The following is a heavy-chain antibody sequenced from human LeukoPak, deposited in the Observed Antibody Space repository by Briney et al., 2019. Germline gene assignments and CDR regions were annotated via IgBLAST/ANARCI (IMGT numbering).Heavy chain of an antibody. CDR2: IRYDGSNK. J-gene: IGHJ4*02. CDR1: GFTFSSYG. CDR3: ARAIRTGYTDY. Sequence: PGGSLRLSCAASGFTFSSYGMHWVRQAPGKGLEWVAFIRYDGSNKYYAGSVKGRFTISRDNSKNTLYLQMNSLRAEDTAVYYCARAIRTGYTDYWGQGTLVTVSS. V-gene: IGHV3-30*02. D-gene: IGHD6-13*01.